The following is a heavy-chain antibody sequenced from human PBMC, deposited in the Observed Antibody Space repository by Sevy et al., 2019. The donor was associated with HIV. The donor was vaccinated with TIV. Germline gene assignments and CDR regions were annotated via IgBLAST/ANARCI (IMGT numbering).Heavy chain of an antibody. V-gene: IGHV3-30*03. J-gene: IGHJ4*02. D-gene: IGHD1-26*01. CDR2: ISYDGSNK. CDR3: ARVGVGGSLFCDY. CDR1: GFTFSSYG. Sequence: GGSLRLSCAASGFTFSSYGMHWVRQAPGKGLEWVAVISYDGSNKFYADSVKGRFTISRDNSKNTLYLQMNSLRAEDTAVYYCARVGVGGSLFCDYWGQGTLVTVSS.